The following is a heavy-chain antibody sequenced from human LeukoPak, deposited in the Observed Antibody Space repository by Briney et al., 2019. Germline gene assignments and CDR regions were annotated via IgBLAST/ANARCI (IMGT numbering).Heavy chain of an antibody. CDR3: AAAAKWEFDAFDI. CDR1: GFTFTSSA. Sequence: SVKVSCKASGFTFTSSAMQWVLQARGQRLEWIGWIVVGSGNTNYAQKFQERVTITRDMSTSTAYMELSSLRSEDTAVYYCAAAAKWEFDAFDIWGQGTMVTVSS. CDR2: IVVGSGNT. D-gene: IGHD1-26*01. J-gene: IGHJ3*02. V-gene: IGHV1-58*02.